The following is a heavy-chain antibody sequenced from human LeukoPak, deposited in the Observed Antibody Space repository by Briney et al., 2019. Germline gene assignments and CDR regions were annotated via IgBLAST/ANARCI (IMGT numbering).Heavy chain of an antibody. Sequence: ASVKVSCKASGYTFTSYGISWVRQTPGQGLEWMGWISAYNGNTNYAQKLQGRVTMTTDTSTSTAYMELRSLRSDDTAVYYFARDSPASGIAPTFDPWGQGTLVTVSS. CDR1: GYTFTSYG. D-gene: IGHD6-13*01. CDR3: ARDSPASGIAPTFDP. J-gene: IGHJ5*02. V-gene: IGHV1-18*01. CDR2: ISAYNGNT.